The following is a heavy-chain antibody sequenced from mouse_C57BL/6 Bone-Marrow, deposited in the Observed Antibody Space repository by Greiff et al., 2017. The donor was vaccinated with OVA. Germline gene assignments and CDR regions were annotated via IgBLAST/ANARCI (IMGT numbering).Heavy chain of an antibody. CDR3: GRLRPYFDV. D-gene: IGHD2-12*01. CDR1: GYTFTSYW. J-gene: IGHJ1*03. V-gene: IGHV1-50*01. CDR2: IDPSDSYT. Sequence: QVQLQQPGAELVKPGASVKLSCKASGYTFTSYWMQWVKQRPGQGLEWIGEIDPSDSYTNYNQKFKGKATLTVDTSSSAAYMQLSSLTSEDSAVYYCGRLRPYFDVWGTGTTVTVSS.